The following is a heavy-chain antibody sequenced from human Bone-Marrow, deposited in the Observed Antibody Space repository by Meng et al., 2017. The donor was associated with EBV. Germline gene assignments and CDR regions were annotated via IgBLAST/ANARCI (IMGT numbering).Heavy chain of an antibody. CDR3: AKNSGLDY. CDR1: GFTFSSQA. V-gene: IGHV3-23*05. Sequence: EGGLLEAGGGLEQPGGSLRLSCAASGFTFSSQAMYWVRQAPGKGLEWVSGIYQSGSSAYYADSVKGRFTVSRDNSKNMLYLQMNSLRAEDTAIYYCAKNSGLDYWGQGTLVTVSS. CDR2: IYQSGSSA. J-gene: IGHJ4*02.